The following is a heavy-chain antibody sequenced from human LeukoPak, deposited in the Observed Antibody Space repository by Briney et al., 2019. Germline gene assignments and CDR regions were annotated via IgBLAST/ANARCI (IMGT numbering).Heavy chain of an antibody. CDR2: ISYDGSNK. V-gene: IGHV3-30*03. Sequence: GGSLRLSCAASGFTFSSYGMHWVRQAPGKGLEWVAVISYDGSNKYYADSVKGRFTISRDSSKNTLYLQMNSLRAEDTAVYYCASLTLGAIRTISYAFDLWGQGTMVTVYS. CDR3: ASLTLGAIRTISYAFDL. D-gene: IGHD1-26*01. CDR1: GFTFSSYG. J-gene: IGHJ3*01.